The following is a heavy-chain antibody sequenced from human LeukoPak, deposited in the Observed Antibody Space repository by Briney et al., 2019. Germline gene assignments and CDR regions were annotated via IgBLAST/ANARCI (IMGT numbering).Heavy chain of an antibody. V-gene: IGHV7-4-1*02. J-gene: IGHJ4*02. D-gene: IGHD1-14*01. CDR2: INTNTGNP. CDR1: XXTXXSYA. Sequence: SVXXSXXASXXTXXSYAXNWXRQAPGQGLEWMGWINTNTGNPTYAQGITGRFVFSLDTSVSTAYLQISSLTAEDTAVYYCARDYRYNDYWGQGTLVTVSS. CDR3: ARDYRYNDY.